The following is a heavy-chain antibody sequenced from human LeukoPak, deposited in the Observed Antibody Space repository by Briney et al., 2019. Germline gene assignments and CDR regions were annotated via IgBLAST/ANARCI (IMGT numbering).Heavy chain of an antibody. V-gene: IGHV4-38-2*01. J-gene: IGHJ5*02. Sequence: SETLSLTCAVSGYSISSGYYWGWIRQPPGKGLEWIGSIYHSGSTYYNPSLKSRVTISVDTSKNQSSLKLSSVTAADTAVYYCARCPATGGAYNWFDPWGQGTLVTVSS. CDR1: GYSISSGYY. D-gene: IGHD3-10*01. CDR2: IYHSGST. CDR3: ARCPATGGAYNWFDP.